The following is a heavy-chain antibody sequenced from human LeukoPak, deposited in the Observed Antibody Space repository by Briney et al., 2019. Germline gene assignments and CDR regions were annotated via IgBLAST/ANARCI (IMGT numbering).Heavy chain of an antibody. CDR3: ARGPFGGVTNQYYFDY. CDR1: GGSFSGYY. D-gene: IGHD3-16*01. Sequence: SETLSLTCAVYGGSFSGYYWSWIRQPPGKGLEWIGEINHGGSTNYNPSLKSRVTISVDTSKNQFSLKLSSVTAADTAVYYCARGPFGGVTNQYYFDYWGQGTLVTVSS. J-gene: IGHJ4*02. V-gene: IGHV4-34*01. CDR2: INHGGST.